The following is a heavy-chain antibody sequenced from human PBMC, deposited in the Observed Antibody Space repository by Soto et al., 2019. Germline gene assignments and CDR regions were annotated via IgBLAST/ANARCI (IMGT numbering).Heavy chain of an antibody. V-gene: IGHV4-59*07. J-gene: IGHJ6*02. CDR1: GGSISGYY. CDR3: ARQQLLPFYYALDV. CDR2: IYYRGST. D-gene: IGHD6-13*01. Sequence: QVQLQESGPGLVKPSDTLSLTCTVSGGSISGYYWSWIRQSPGKGLEYIGYIYYRGSTNYNPSLKSRVTMSVDTSRNQFSLKVNSVTAADTAVYYCARQQLLPFYYALDVWGQGTTVTASS.